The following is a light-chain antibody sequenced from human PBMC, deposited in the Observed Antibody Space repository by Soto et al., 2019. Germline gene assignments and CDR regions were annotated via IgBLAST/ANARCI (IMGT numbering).Light chain of an antibody. CDR1: QNINNY. J-gene: IGKJ1*01. V-gene: IGKV1-6*01. Sequence: IQMTQSPSSLSASVGDRVTITCQASQNINNYLNWYQQKPGRAPKLLIYDASNLRSGVPSRFSGSGSGRDLTLTISSLQPEDFATYYCLLDYSYFWAFGQGTKVAIK. CDR2: DAS. CDR3: LLDYSYFWA.